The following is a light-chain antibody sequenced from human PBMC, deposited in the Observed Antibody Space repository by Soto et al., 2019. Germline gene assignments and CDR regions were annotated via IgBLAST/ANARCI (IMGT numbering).Light chain of an antibody. CDR2: EVS. CDR1: SSDVGGYRY. V-gene: IGLV2-14*01. Sequence: QSALTQPASVSGSPGQSITTSCTGASSDVGGYRYVSWFQQHPGKAPKLMIYEVSNRPSGVSIRFSGSKSGNTASLTISGLQAEDEADYYCSSYSSSNTPYVLGTGTKVTVL. CDR3: SSYSSSNTPYV. J-gene: IGLJ1*01.